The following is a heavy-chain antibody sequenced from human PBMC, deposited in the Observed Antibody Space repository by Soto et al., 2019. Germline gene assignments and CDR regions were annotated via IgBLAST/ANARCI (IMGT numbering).Heavy chain of an antibody. V-gene: IGHV1-18*01. Sequence: GASVKVSCKASGYTFTSYGISWVRQAPGQGLEWMGWISAYNGNTNYAQKLQGRVTMTTDTSTSTAYMELRSLRSDDTAVYYCARVRTHKNYDFWSGYPTYYYYYMDVWGKGTTVTVSS. CDR3: ARVRTHKNYDFWSGYPTYYYYYMDV. J-gene: IGHJ6*03. CDR2: ISAYNGNT. CDR1: GYTFTSYG. D-gene: IGHD3-3*01.